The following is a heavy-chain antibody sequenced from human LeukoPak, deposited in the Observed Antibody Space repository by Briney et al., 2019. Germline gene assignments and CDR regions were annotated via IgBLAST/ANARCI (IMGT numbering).Heavy chain of an antibody. V-gene: IGHV4-59*08. J-gene: IGHJ4*02. CDR3: ARSGSSSSSGGFDY. CDR2: IYYSGST. CDR1: GGSISSYY. D-gene: IGHD6-6*01. Sequence: PSETLSLTCTVSGGSISSYYWSWIRQPPGKGLEWIGYIYYSGSTNYNPSLKSRVTISVDTSKNQFSLKLSSVTAADTAVYYCARSGSSSSSGGFDYWGQGTLVTVSS.